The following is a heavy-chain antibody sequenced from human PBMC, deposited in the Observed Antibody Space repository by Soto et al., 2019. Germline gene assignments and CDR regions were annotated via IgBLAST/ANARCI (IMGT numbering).Heavy chain of an antibody. J-gene: IGHJ6*02. CDR3: ARGREDVAQDHYYYYYGMDV. Sequence: PGESLKISCKGSGYNFTSHWIGWVRQMPGKGLEWMGIIYPGDSDTRYSPSFQGQVTISADKSISTAYLQWSSLKASDTAMYYCARGREDVAQDHYYYYYGMDVWGQGTTVTVSS. V-gene: IGHV5-51*01. CDR1: GYNFTSHW. CDR2: IYPGDSDT.